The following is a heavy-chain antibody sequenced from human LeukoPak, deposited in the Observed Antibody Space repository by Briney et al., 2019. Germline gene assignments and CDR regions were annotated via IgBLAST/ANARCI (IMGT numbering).Heavy chain of an antibody. D-gene: IGHD5/OR15-5a*01. CDR1: GFTFSNYN. Sequence: GGSLRLSCAASGFTFSNYNMIWVRQAPGKGLEWLSFISGSSTSIQYADSVRGRITISRDNAKNSLFLQINGLRADDSAVYYCVRGHSVYDFLVYWGQGGLVTVSS. J-gene: IGHJ4*02. CDR2: ISGSSTSI. CDR3: VRGHSVYDFLVY. V-gene: IGHV3-48*01.